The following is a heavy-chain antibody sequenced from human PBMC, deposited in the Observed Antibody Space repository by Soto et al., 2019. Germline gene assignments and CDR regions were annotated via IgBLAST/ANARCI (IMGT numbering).Heavy chain of an antibody. CDR1: GGSISSYY. Sequence: LSLTCSVSGGSISSYYWSWIRQPPGKGLEWIAYIYYSGTSYNPSLKSRVSISLDTSKNQFSLKLSSVTAADTAVYYCARANSYGPTASDYWGQGTLVTVSS. D-gene: IGHD5-18*01. CDR2: IYYSGT. CDR3: ARANSYGPTASDY. J-gene: IGHJ4*02. V-gene: IGHV4-59*08.